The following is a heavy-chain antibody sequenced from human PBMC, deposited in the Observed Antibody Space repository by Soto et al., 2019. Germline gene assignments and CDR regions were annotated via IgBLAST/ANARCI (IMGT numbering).Heavy chain of an antibody. CDR3: AKGRGGSGSLTPRIVF. D-gene: IGHD3-10*01. Sequence: EVQLLESGGGLVQPGGSLRLSCAASGFTFNNYAMTWVRQAPGKGLEWVSAISGGGDTTSYADSVKGRFTVSRDGSKNKLCLQSGSLRAADTALYYCAKGRGGSGSLTPRIVFWGQGTLVTVSS. CDR2: ISGGGDTT. J-gene: IGHJ4*02. CDR1: GFTFNNYA. V-gene: IGHV3-23*01.